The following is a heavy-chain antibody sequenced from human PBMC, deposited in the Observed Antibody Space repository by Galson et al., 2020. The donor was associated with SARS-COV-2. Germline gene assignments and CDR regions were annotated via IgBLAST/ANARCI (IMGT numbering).Heavy chain of an antibody. V-gene: IGHV4-34*01. Sequence: SETLSLTCAVYGGSFSGYYWSWIRQPPGKGLEWIGEINHSGSTNYNPSLKSRVTISVDTSKNQFSLKLSSVTAADTAVYYCARSPRAPRKYCSGGSCRRGHYFDYWGQGTLVTVSS. CDR3: ARSPRAPRKYCSGGSCRRGHYFDY. D-gene: IGHD2-15*01. J-gene: IGHJ4*02. CDR2: INHSGST. CDR1: GGSFSGYY.